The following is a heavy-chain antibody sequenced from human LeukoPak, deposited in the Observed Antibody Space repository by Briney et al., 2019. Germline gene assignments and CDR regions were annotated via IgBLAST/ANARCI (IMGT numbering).Heavy chain of an antibody. D-gene: IGHD6-19*01. J-gene: IGHJ4*02. V-gene: IGHV3-23*01. CDR1: GFTFSSYA. Sequence: GGSLRLSCAASGFTFSSYAMSWVRQAPGKGLEWVSAISGSGGSTYYADSVKGRFTISRDNSKNTLYLQMNSLRAEDTAVYYCAKDRDSSGWLAAPYYFDYWGQGTLVTVSS. CDR2: ISGSGGST. CDR3: AKDRDSSGWLAAPYYFDY.